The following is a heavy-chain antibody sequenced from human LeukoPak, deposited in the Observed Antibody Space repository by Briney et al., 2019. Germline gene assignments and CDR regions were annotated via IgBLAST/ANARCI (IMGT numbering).Heavy chain of an antibody. V-gene: IGHV1-18*01. D-gene: IGHD6-19*01. J-gene: IGHJ4*02. CDR3: ARLPSGGIAVAGPDY. CDR2: ISAYNGNT. Sequence: ASVKVSCKASGYTFTSYCISWVRQAPGQELEWMGWISAYNGNTNYAQKLQGRVTMTTDTSTSTAYMELRSLRSDDTAVYYCARLPSGGIAVAGPDYWGQGTLVTVSS. CDR1: GYTFTSYC.